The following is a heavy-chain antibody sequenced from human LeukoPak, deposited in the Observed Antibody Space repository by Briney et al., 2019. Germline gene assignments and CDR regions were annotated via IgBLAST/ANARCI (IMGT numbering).Heavy chain of an antibody. CDR1: GYTFTSYG. J-gene: IGHJ4*02. CDR2: ISAYNGNT. CDR3: ARTLDDVLLWFGELLSPLGY. V-gene: IGHV1-18*01. Sequence: ASVKVSCKASGYTFTSYGISWVRQAPGQGLEWMGWISAYNGNTNYAQKLQGSVTMTTDTSTSTAYMELRSLRSDDTAVYYCARTLDDVLLWFGELLSPLGYWGQGTLVTVSS. D-gene: IGHD3-10*01.